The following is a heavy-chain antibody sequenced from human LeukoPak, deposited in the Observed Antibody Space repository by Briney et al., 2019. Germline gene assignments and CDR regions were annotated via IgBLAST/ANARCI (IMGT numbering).Heavy chain of an antibody. D-gene: IGHD2-2*01. CDR2: IIPILGIA. CDR1: GGTFSSYA. J-gene: IGHJ4*02. V-gene: IGHV1-69*04. CDR3: ARERSTYYFDY. Sequence: WASVKVPCKASGGTFSSYAISWVRQAPGQGLEWMGRIIPILGIANYAQKFQGRVTITADKSTSTAYMELSSLRSEDTAVYYCARERSTYYFDYWGQGTLVTVSS.